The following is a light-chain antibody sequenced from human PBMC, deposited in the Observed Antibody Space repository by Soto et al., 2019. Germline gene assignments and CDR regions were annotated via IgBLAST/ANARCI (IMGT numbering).Light chain of an antibody. J-gene: IGKJ1*01. Sequence: TLSGSVGDRVTITCRASQTISSWLAWYQQKPGKAPKLLIYKASTLKSGVPSRFSGSGSGTEFTLTISSLQPDDFAPYYCQHYDSYPDAFGQRTKVDIK. CDR1: QTISSW. CDR3: QHYDSYPDA. CDR2: KAS. V-gene: IGKV1-5*03.